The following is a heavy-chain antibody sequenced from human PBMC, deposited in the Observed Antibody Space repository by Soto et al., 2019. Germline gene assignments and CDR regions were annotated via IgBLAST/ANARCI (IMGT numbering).Heavy chain of an antibody. D-gene: IGHD6-13*01. V-gene: IGHV1-3*01. Sequence: ASVKVCCKASGYTFTSYAMHWVRQAPGQRLEWMGWINAGNGNTKYSQKFQGRVTITRDTSASTAYMELSSLRSEDTAVYYCARWGIAAAGTIPDYYYYGMDVWGQGTTVTVSS. CDR1: GYTFTSYA. CDR2: INAGNGNT. CDR3: ARWGIAAAGTIPDYYYYGMDV. J-gene: IGHJ6*02.